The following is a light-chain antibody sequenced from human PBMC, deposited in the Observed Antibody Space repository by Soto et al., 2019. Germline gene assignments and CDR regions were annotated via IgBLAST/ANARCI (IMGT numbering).Light chain of an antibody. CDR3: QQYGSSLP. V-gene: IGKV3-20*01. CDR2: GAS. CDR1: QSLSGTY. Sequence: EFVLTQSPGTLSLSPGERATLSCRASQSLSGTYLARYQQKPGQAPRLLIYGASSRATGIPDSFSGSGSGPDFTLTISRLEPEDFAVYYCQQYGSSLPFGQGTKVEVK. J-gene: IGKJ1*01.